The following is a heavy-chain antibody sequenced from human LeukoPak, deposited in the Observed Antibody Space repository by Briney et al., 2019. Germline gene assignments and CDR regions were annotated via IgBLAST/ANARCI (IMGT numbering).Heavy chain of an antibody. CDR1: GGTFSSYA. V-gene: IGHV1-69*13. D-gene: IGHD3-22*01. Sequence: ASVKVSCKASGGTFSSYAISWVRQAPGQGLEWMGGIIPIFGTANYAQKFQGRVTITADESTSTVYMELSSLRSEDTAVYYCASLFSSGPLGGPWGQGTLVTVSS. CDR2: IIPIFGTA. CDR3: ASLFSSGPLGGP. J-gene: IGHJ5*02.